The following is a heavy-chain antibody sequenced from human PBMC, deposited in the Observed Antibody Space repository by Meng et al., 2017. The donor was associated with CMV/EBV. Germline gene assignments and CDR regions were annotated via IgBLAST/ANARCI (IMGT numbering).Heavy chain of an antibody. Sequence: ESLKISCTVSGGSISSSSYYWGWIRQPPGKGLEWIGSIYYSGSTYYNPSLKSRVTISVDTSKNQFSLKLSSVTAADTAVYYCARPHLEWLFGDAFDIWGQGTMVTVSS. V-gene: IGHV4-39*01. CDR3: ARPHLEWLFGDAFDI. CDR1: GGSISSSSYY. CDR2: IYYSGST. J-gene: IGHJ3*02. D-gene: IGHD3-3*01.